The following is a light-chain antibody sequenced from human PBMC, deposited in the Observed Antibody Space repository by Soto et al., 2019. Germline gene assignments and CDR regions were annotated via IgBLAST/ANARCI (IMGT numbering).Light chain of an antibody. Sequence: DIELTQSPSSLSASVGDRVTITCRASQSISTYLNWYQQKGGTAPKLLIHGASSLQSGVQLRFSAPRSGTDFRLIIMSIQPEDFATYYCQQSYSTLRSFVGGTKVDI. CDR3: QQSYSTLRS. J-gene: IGKJ4*01. V-gene: IGKV1-39*01. CDR2: GAS. CDR1: QSISTY.